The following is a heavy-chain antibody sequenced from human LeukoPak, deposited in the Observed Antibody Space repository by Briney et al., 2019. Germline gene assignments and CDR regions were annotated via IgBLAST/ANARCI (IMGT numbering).Heavy chain of an antibody. CDR3: ARALAQGGSFDLYYFDS. D-gene: IGHD3-9*01. CDR2: TYNSYT. J-gene: IGHJ4*02. Sequence: ASVKVSSKASGYTSTTYGISWVRQAPGQGLEWMGWTYNSYTHYAQTLRDRLTMTTDTSTSTSYMELRSLRSDGTAVYYCARALAQGGSFDLYYFDSWGQGSLVTVSS. V-gene: IGHV1-18*01. CDR1: GYTSTTYG.